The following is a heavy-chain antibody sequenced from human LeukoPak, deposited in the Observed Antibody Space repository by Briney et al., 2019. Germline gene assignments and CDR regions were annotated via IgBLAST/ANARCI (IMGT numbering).Heavy chain of an antibody. CDR2: IKSKIDGGAT. J-gene: IGHJ3*01. V-gene: IGHV3-15*07. Sequence: KAGGSLRLSCAASGFTFSNDWMNWVRQAPGKGLEWVGRIKSKIDGGATDHAAPVKGRFTISRDDSKNTLYLQMNSLKTEDTAVYYCTTGGNVFVAGTRAFDLWGQGTMVTVSS. D-gene: IGHD6-19*01. CDR3: TTGGNVFVAGTRAFDL. CDR1: GFTFSNDW.